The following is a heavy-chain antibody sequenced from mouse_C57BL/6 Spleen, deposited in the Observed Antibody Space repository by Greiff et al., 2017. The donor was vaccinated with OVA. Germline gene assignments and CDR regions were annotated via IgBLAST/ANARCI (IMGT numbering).Heavy chain of an antibody. CDR1: GFTFSSYG. V-gene: IGHV5-6*01. CDR3: ARHPYGSSPFDY. D-gene: IGHD1-1*01. Sequence: EVHLVESGGDLVKPGGSLKLSCAASGFTFSSYGMSWVRQTPDKRLEWVATISSGGSYTYYPDSVKGRFTISRDNAKNTLYLQMSSLKSEDTAMYYCARHPYGSSPFDYWGQGTTLTVSS. CDR2: ISSGGSYT. J-gene: IGHJ2*01.